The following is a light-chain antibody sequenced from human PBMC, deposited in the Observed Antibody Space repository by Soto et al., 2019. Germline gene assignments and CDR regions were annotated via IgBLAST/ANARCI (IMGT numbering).Light chain of an antibody. Sequence: EIVLTQSPATLALSPGERATLSCRASQSVSGYLAWYQQKPGQAPRLLIYDASNRATGIPARFSGSGSGTDFSLAISSLEPEDFAVYYCQQRSNWPLTFGGGTKVEIK. CDR2: DAS. V-gene: IGKV3-11*01. J-gene: IGKJ4*01. CDR3: QQRSNWPLT. CDR1: QSVSGY.